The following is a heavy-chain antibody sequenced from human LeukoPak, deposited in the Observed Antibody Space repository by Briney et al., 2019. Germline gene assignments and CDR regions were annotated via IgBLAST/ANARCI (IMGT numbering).Heavy chain of an antibody. CDR2: IYYSGST. Sequence: PSETLSLTCTVSGGSISSSSYYWGWIRQPPGKGLEWIGSIYYSGSTYYNPSLKSRVTISVDTSKNQFSLKLSSVTAADTAVYYCARLEATGYSSDWYYFDYWGQGTLVTVSS. CDR3: ARLEATGYSSDWYYFDY. CDR1: GGSISSSSYY. D-gene: IGHD6-19*01. J-gene: IGHJ4*02. V-gene: IGHV4-39*01.